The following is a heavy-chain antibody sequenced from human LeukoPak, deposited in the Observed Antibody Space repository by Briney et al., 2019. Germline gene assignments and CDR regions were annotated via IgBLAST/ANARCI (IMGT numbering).Heavy chain of an antibody. V-gene: IGHV3-23*01. J-gene: IGHJ4*02. CDR2: ISGSGGST. D-gene: IGHD3-10*01. CDR3: ATPLWFGDRSQFDY. CDR1: GFTFSSYA. Sequence: GGSLRLSCAASGFTFSSYAMSWVRQAPGKGLEWVSAISGSGGSTYYADSVKGRFTISRDNSNNTLYLQMNSLRAEDTAVYYCATPLWFGDRSQFDYWGQGTLVTVSS.